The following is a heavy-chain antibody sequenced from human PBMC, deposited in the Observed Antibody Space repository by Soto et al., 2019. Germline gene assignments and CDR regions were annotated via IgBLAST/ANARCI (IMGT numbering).Heavy chain of an antibody. Sequence: GGSLRLSCAASGFTFDDYAMHWVRQAPGKGLEWVSLISWDGGSTYYADSVKGRFTISRDNSKNSLYLQMNSLRTEDTALYYCAKDREWFGPIDYWGQGTLVTVSS. CDR2: ISWDGGST. V-gene: IGHV3-43*01. CDR1: GFTFDDYA. CDR3: AKDREWFGPIDY. J-gene: IGHJ4*02. D-gene: IGHD3-10*01.